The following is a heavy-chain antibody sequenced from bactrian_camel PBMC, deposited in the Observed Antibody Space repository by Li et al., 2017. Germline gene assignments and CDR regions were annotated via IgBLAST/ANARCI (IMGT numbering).Heavy chain of an antibody. CDR1: GYIFSC. CDR2: IDSDGST. V-gene: IGHV3S53*01. J-gene: IGHJ4*01. Sequence: HVQLVESGGGSVQAGGSLRLSCAGSGYIFSCMGWFRQAPGKERVGVAAIDSDGSTSYADSVKARFTISRDNAKNTVYLQMNSLKSEDTAQYSCAAGLRERTWACWGQGTQVTVS. CDR3: AAGLRERTWAC. D-gene: IGHD1*01.